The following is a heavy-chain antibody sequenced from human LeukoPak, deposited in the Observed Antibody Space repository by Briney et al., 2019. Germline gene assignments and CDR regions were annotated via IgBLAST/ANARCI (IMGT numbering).Heavy chain of an antibody. J-gene: IGHJ6*02. CDR2: INGDGRST. Sequence: GGSLRLSCAASGFTFSSYWMHWVRQAPGKGLVWVSRINGDGRSTTYADSVQGRFTISGDNAKNTLYLQMNSLRAEDAEDTAVYYCARGGCSSTASCHGGITHGMDVWGQGTTVTVS. D-gene: IGHD2-2*01. CDR3: ARGGCSSTASCHGGITHGMDV. CDR1: GFTFSSYW. V-gene: IGHV3-74*01.